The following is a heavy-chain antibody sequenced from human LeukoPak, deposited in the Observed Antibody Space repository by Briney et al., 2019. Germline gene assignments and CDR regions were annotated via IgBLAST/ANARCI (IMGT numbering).Heavy chain of an antibody. V-gene: IGHV3-48*02. D-gene: IGHD6-13*01. CDR3: ARDQQQLASPLDY. Sequence: GGSLRLSCAASGLTFSSYSMNWVRQAPGKGREWVSYISSSSSTIYYADCVKGRFTISRDNAKTSLYLQMNSLRDEDTAVYYCARDQQQLASPLDYWGQGILVTVSS. J-gene: IGHJ4*02. CDR1: GLTFSSYS. CDR2: ISSSSSTI.